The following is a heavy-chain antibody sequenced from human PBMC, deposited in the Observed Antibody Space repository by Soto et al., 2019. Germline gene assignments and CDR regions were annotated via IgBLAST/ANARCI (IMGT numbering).Heavy chain of an antibody. CDR1: GGTFSSYA. Sequence: SVKVSCKASGGTFSSYAISWVRQAPGRGLEWMGGIIPIFGTANYAQKFQGRVTITADESTSTAYMELSSLRSEDTAVYYCARSEQLVRGPVELYYYYYYMDVWGKGTTVTVSS. J-gene: IGHJ6*03. CDR3: ARSEQLVRGPVELYYYYYYMDV. V-gene: IGHV1-69*13. CDR2: IIPIFGTA. D-gene: IGHD6-6*01.